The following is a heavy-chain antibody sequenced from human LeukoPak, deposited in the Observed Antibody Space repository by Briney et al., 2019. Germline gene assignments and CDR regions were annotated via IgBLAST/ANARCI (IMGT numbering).Heavy chain of an antibody. CDR3: ARVRDGNDY. CDR1: GFTFSSYR. V-gene: IGHV3-7*01. CDR2: IKQDGSEK. D-gene: IGHD1-1*01. Sequence: GGSLRLSCAASGFTFSSYRMSWVRQAPGKGLEWVANIKQDGSEKYYVDSVKGRFTISRDNAKNSLYLQMNSLRAEDTAVYYCARVRDGNDYWGQGTLVTVSS. J-gene: IGHJ4*02.